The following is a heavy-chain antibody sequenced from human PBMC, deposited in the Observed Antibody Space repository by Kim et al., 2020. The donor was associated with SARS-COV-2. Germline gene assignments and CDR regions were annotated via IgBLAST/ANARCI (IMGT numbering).Heavy chain of an antibody. J-gene: IGHJ4*02. Sequence: GGSLRLSCAASGFPFSSYEMNWVRQDPGKGLEWVSYISGGGETTYYADSVKGRFTISRDNAKNSLYLQMNSLRAEDTAVYYCARDDLGSSSPFDYWGQGTLVTVSS. CDR2: ISGGGETT. V-gene: IGHV3-48*03. CDR3: ARDDLGSSSPFDY. CDR1: GFPFSSYE. D-gene: IGHD6-6*01.